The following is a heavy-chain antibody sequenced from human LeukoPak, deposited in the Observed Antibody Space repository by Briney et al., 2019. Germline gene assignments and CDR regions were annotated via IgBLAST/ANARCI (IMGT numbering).Heavy chain of an antibody. CDR1: GFTFSSYA. J-gene: IGHJ5*02. CDR3: AKDRGSGYYYNWFDP. Sequence: QTGGSLRLSCAASGFTFSSYAMSWVRQAPGKGLEWVSAISGSGGSTYYADFVKGRFTISRDNSKNTLYLQMNSLRAEDTAVYYCAKDRGSGYYYNWFDPWGQGTLVTVSS. CDR2: ISGSGGST. V-gene: IGHV3-23*01. D-gene: IGHD3-22*01.